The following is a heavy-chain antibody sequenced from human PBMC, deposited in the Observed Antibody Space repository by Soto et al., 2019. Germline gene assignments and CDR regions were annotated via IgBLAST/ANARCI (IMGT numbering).Heavy chain of an antibody. CDR3: EAFRPFYGGPRDY. Sequence: QLQLLESGPGLVKPSETLSLTCTISGGSVSSSGYYWGWIRQPPGKGLEWIGSLYFGGNSYYNPSRQSRATLSVDTPKNPFSLEWTSVTAADTAVYYCEAFRPFYGGPRDYWGQGILVTVSS. CDR2: LYFGGNS. V-gene: IGHV4-39*01. CDR1: GGSVSSSGYY. D-gene: IGHD4-17*01. J-gene: IGHJ4*02.